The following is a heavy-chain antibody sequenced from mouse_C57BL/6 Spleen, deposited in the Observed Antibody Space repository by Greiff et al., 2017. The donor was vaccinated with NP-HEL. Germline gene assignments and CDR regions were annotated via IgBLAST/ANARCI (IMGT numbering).Heavy chain of an antibody. D-gene: IGHD1-1*01. CDR1: GFTFSSYA. Sequence: EVQLVESGEGLVKPGGSLKLSCAASGFTFSSYAMSWVRQTPEKRLEWVAYISSGGDYIYYADTVKGRFTISRDNARNTLYLQMSSLKSEDTAMYYCTRAGSSYDWYFDVWGTGTTVTVSS. V-gene: IGHV5-9-1*02. CDR2: ISSGGDYI. CDR3: TRAGSSYDWYFDV. J-gene: IGHJ1*03.